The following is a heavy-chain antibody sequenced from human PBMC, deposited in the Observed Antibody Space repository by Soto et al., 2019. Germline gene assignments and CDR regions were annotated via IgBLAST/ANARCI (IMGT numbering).Heavy chain of an antibody. Sequence: QITLKESGPTLVKPTQTLTLTCTFSGFSLSTSGVGVGWIRQPPGKALEWLALIYWDNDERYNPSLKSRRTISKDTFKNQVVLRMTNMDPVDTATYYCARPNSGTFYYFDNWGQGTLVAVAS. D-gene: IGHD1-26*01. V-gene: IGHV2-5*02. CDR2: IYWDNDE. CDR3: ARPNSGTFYYFDN. CDR1: GFSLSTSGVG. J-gene: IGHJ4*02.